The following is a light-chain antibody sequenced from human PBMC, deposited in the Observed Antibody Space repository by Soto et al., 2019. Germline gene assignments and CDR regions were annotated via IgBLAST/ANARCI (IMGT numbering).Light chain of an antibody. J-gene: IGLJ2*01. CDR1: SADIGAGYD. CDR3: QSYDNSLSGSWI. Sequence: QAVVTRPPSVSGAPGLRVTISCTGNSADIGAGYDVHWYQQLPGTAPKLLIYGDNNRPSGVPDRFSGSKSGTSASLAITGLQAEDEADYYCQSYDNSLSGSWIFGGGTKVTVL. V-gene: IGLV1-40*01. CDR2: GDN.